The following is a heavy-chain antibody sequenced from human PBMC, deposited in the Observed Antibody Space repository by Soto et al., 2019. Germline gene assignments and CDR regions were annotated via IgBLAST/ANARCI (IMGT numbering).Heavy chain of an antibody. V-gene: IGHV3-21*01. D-gene: IGHD3-16*01. Sequence: WGSLLLSCAASGFTLSLHTMNWVGQAPWKGLEWVSFIGSRTSDIYYADSVKGRFTISRDNAKNSLYLDLTRLRAEDTAVYFCVRDYYDASGYPNTFDMWGQGTMVTFSS. J-gene: IGHJ3*02. CDR2: IGSRTSDI. CDR1: GFTLSLHT. CDR3: VRDYYDASGYPNTFDM.